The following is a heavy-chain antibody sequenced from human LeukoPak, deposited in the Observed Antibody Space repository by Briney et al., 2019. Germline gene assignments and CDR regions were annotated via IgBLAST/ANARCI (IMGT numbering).Heavy chain of an antibody. J-gene: IGHJ4*02. CDR3: RGVSWNYYGSGSYYPPEFDY. D-gene: IGHD3-10*01. CDR1: GGSISSSSYY. CDR2: IYYSGST. Sequence: SETLSLTCTVSGGSISSSSYYWGWIRQPPGKGLEWIGSIYYSGSTYYNPSLKSRVTISVDTSKNQFSLKLSSVTAADTAVYYCRGVSWNYYGSGSYYPPEFDYWGQGTLVTVSS. V-gene: IGHV4-39*07.